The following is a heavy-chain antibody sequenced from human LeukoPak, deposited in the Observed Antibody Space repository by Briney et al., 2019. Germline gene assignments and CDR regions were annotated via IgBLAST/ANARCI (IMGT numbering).Heavy chain of an antibody. D-gene: IGHD2-21*02. CDR2: IHHRGSI. CDR1: GGSFSGYY. Sequence: SETLSLTCAVYGGSFSGYYWSWIRQPPGKGLEGIGNIHHRGSINYNPSLKSRVTISVDTSKNQFSLKLSSVTAADTAVYYCARVAGDSGGYMDVWGKGTAVTVSS. CDR3: ARVAGDSGGYMDV. V-gene: IGHV4-34*01. J-gene: IGHJ6*03.